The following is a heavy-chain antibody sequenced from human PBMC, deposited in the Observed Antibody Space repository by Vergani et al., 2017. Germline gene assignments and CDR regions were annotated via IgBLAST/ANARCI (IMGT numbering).Heavy chain of an antibody. V-gene: IGHV3-21*01. D-gene: IGHD2-2*01. CDR2: ISSSSSYI. Sequence: VQLVESGGGVVQPGGSLRLSCAASGFTFSSYSMNWVRQAPGKGLEWVSSISSSSSYIYYADSVKGRFTISRDNAKNSLYLQMNSLRAEDTAVYYCARDWIVVVPAAMGYYYGMDVWGQGTTVTVSS. CDR3: ARDWIVVVPAAMGYYYGMDV. CDR1: GFTFSSYS. J-gene: IGHJ6*02.